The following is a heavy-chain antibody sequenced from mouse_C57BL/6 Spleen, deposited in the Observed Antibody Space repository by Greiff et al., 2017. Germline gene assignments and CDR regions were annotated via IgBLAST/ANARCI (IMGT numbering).Heavy chain of an antibody. V-gene: IGHV5-9-1*02. J-gene: IGHJ2*01. CDR2: ISSGGDYI. Sequence: DVMLVESGEGLVKPGGSLKLSCAASGFTFSSYAMSWVRQTPEKRLEWVAYISSGGDYIYYADTVKGRFTISRDNARNTLYLQMSSLKSEDTAMYYCTREFITTVFDYWGQGTTLTVSS. D-gene: IGHD1-1*01. CDR3: TREFITTVFDY. CDR1: GFTFSSYA.